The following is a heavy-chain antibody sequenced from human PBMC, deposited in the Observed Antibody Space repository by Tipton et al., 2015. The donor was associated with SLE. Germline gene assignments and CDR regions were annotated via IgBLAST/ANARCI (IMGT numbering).Heavy chain of an antibody. CDR2: IYSGGSST. Sequence: SLRLPCAASGFTFSSYAMSWVRQAPGKGLEWVSVIYSGGSSTYYADSVKGRFTISRDNSKNTLYLQMNSLRAEDTAVYYCAKRPAGSGAFDIWGQGTMVTVSS. J-gene: IGHJ3*02. V-gene: IGHV3-23*03. CDR1: GFTFSSYA. D-gene: IGHD3-10*01. CDR3: AKRPAGSGAFDI.